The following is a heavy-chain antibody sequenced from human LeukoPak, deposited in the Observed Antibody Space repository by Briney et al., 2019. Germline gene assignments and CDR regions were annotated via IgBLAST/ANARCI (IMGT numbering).Heavy chain of an antibody. V-gene: IGHV3-23*01. J-gene: IGHJ4*02. D-gene: IGHD3-22*01. Sequence: GGSLRLSCAASGFTFSSYAMSWVCQAPGKGLEWVSAISGSGGSTYYADSVKGRFTISRDNSKNTLYLQMNSLRAEDTAVYYCAKVFDSSGYLVLDYWGQGTLVTVSS. CDR2: ISGSGGST. CDR3: AKVFDSSGYLVLDY. CDR1: GFTFSSYA.